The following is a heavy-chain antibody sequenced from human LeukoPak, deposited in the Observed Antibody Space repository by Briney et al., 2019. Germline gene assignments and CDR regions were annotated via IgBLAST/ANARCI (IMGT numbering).Heavy chain of an antibody. Sequence: SGGSLRLSCAASGFTFSSYGIHWVRQAPGKGLEWVAVISYDGSNKYYADSVKGRFTISRDNSKNTLYLQMNSLRAEDTAVYYCARDSSSWLDYWGQGTLVTVYS. V-gene: IGHV3-30*03. J-gene: IGHJ4*02. CDR2: ISYDGSNK. CDR3: ARDSSSWLDY. CDR1: GFTFSSYG. D-gene: IGHD6-13*01.